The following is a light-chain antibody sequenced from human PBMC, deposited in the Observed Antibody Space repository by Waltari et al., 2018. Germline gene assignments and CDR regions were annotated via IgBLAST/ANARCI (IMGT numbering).Light chain of an antibody. CDR2: RNH. CDR3: AAWDDSLNAFYV. V-gene: IGLV1-47*01. CDR1: SSNIGRNY. J-gene: IGLJ1*01. Sequence: QSVLTQPPSASGTPGQRVTISCSGSSSNIGRNYVYWYQQPPGTAPRLLIYRNHQRPSGVPDRFSGSKSGTSASLAISGLRSEDEADYYCAAWDDSLNAFYVFGIGTKVTVL.